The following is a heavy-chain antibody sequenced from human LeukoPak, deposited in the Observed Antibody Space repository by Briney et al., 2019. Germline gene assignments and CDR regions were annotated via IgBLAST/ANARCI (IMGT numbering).Heavy chain of an antibody. CDR2: IWYDGSNK. V-gene: IGHV3-33*01. D-gene: IGHD5-18*01. J-gene: IGHJ4*02. Sequence: GGSLRLSCAASGFTFSSYGMHWVRQAPGKGLEWVAVIWYDGSNKYYADSVKGRFTISRDNSKNTLYLQMNSLRAKDTAVYYCARDGRYSYGTGTFDYWGQGTLVTVSS. CDR1: GFTFSSYG. CDR3: ARDGRYSYGTGTFDY.